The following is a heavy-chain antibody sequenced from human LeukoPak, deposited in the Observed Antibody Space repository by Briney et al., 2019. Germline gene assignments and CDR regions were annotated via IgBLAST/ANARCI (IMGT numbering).Heavy chain of an antibody. CDR3: AASEAEYCSGGSCYSLSMWVSNDY. CDR2: LDHEDGET. V-gene: IGHV1-24*01. D-gene: IGHD2-15*01. J-gene: IGHJ4*02. Sequence: ASVNVSCKVSVYTLTELSMHWVRQAPGKGRAWVGGLDHEDGETNYAQKFQGRVTMTEDTSTDTAYMELSSLRSEDTAVYYCAASEAEYCSGGSCYSLSMWVSNDYWGQGTLVTVSS. CDR1: VYTLTELS.